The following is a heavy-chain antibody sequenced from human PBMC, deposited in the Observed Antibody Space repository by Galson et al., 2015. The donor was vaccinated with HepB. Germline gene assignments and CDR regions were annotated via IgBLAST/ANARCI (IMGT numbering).Heavy chain of an antibody. Sequence: SLRLSCAASGFSFSDYYITWVRRAPGQGLAWVAYIGTSNSHTKYAHTVKGRFTISRDNAKSLLFLDMSSLRVDDTAVYFCARKPNYDVLTGERYNFDYWGRGTLVTVSS. CDR2: IGTSNSHT. J-gene: IGHJ4*02. D-gene: IGHD3-9*01. CDR3: ARKPNYDVLTGERYNFDY. V-gene: IGHV3-11*03. CDR1: GFSFSDYY.